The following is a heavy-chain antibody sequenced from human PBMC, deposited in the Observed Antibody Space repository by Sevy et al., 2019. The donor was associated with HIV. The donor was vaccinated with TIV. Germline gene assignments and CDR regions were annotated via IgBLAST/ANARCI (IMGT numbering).Heavy chain of an antibody. J-gene: IGHJ4*02. CDR3: ARAYCSGGRCYSLAY. CDR2: TSPHNGDT. Sequence: ASVKVSCKISGYTFSTYRITWVRQAPGQGLEWMGWTSPHNGDTNYAQKLQDRITMITDTSTNTAFMELTSLRSDDTAVYYCARAYCSGGRCYSLAYWGQGTLVTVSS. V-gene: IGHV1-18*01. CDR1: GYTFSTYR. D-gene: IGHD2-15*01.